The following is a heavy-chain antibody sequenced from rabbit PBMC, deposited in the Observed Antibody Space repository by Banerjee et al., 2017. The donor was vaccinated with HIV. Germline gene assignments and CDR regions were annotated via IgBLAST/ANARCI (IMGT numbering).Heavy chain of an antibody. CDR1: GIDFSLYY. D-gene: IGHD8-1*01. Sequence: QLKESGGGLVQPGGSLKLSCKASGIDFSLYYMSWVRQAPGKGLEWIGYIDPIFGSTYYATWVDGRFTISSHNAQNTLYLQLNSLTAADTATYFCARDRYAGSSYPDWLDLWGPGTLVTVS. V-gene: IGHV1S7*01. CDR3: ARDRYAGSSYPDWLDL. CDR2: IDPIFGST. J-gene: IGHJ6*01.